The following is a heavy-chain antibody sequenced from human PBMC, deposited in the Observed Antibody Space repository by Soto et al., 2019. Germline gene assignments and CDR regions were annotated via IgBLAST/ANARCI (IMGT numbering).Heavy chain of an antibody. J-gene: IGHJ4*02. CDR3: ARIGGYHGPLDY. CDR2: TYHRGST. Sequence: SETLSLTCSVSGVSISSYFWSWIRQAPGRGLEWIGYTYHRGSTNYSPSLKSRVAISLDTSENQFSLKVNSVTAADTAVHYCARIGGYHGPLDYWGQGTPVTVS. V-gene: IGHV4-59*01. D-gene: IGHD6-25*01. CDR1: GVSISSYF.